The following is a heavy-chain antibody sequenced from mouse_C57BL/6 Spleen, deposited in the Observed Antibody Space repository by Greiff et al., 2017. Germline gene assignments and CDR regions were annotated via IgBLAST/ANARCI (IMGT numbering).Heavy chain of an antibody. D-gene: IGHD1-1*01. V-gene: IGHV1-42*01. CDR3: ARRYYYGSSYDYYAMDY. J-gene: IGHJ4*01. CDR1: GYSFTGYY. CDR2: INPSTGGT. Sequence: DVKLQESGPELVKPGASVKISCKASGYSFTGYYMNWVKQSPEKSLEWIGEINPSTGGTTYNQKFKAKATLTVDKSSSTAYMQLKSLTSEDSAIYYCARRYYYGSSYDYYAMDYWGQGTSVTVSS.